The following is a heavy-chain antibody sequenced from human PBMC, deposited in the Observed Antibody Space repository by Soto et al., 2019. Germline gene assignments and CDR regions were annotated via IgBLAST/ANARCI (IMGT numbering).Heavy chain of an antibody. V-gene: IGHV1-69*06. J-gene: IGHJ6*02. CDR2: NIPIFDTA. CDR3: ARDPGRRSNRWRFRQVAYGDYYRMDV. CDR1: GGTFSSYG. D-gene: IGHD4-17*01. Sequence: QVQLVQSGAEVKKPGSSVKVSCKASGGTFSSYGISWVRQAPGQGLEWMGGNIPIFDTAKYAQKFQGRVTITVDKSTSTAYMEVSSLRSEATAVYYCARDPGRRSNRWRFRQVAYGDYYRMDVWGQGTTVTV.